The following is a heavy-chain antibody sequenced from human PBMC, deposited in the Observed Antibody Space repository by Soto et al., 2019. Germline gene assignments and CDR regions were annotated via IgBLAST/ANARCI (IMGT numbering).Heavy chain of an antibody. CDR2: VSVSGGST. D-gene: IGHD1-26*01. J-gene: IGHJ3*02. Sequence: EVQLLESGGGLVQPGGSLRLSCAASGFTFSSYAMNWVRQAPGRGLEWVSTVSVSGGSTYYADSVRGRFTISRDNSKNTLYLQMNSLRDDDTAVYYCAKKVGGYYALDIWGQGTMVTVSS. CDR1: GFTFSSYA. CDR3: AKKVGGYYALDI. V-gene: IGHV3-23*01.